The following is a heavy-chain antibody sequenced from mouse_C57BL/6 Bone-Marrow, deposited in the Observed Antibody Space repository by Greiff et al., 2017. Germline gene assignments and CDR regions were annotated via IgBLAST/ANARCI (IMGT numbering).Heavy chain of an antibody. CDR2: IDPSDSST. CDR3: AREIPYYYGSSLFDY. Sequence: VQLQQPGAELVMPGASVKLSCKASGYTFTSYWMHWVKQRPGQGLEWIGEIDPSDSSTKYNQKFKGKSTFTVDKSSSTAYMQLSSLTSEDSAVYYCAREIPYYYGSSLFDYWGQGTTLTVSS. J-gene: IGHJ2*01. CDR1: GYTFTSYW. V-gene: IGHV1-69*01. D-gene: IGHD1-1*01.